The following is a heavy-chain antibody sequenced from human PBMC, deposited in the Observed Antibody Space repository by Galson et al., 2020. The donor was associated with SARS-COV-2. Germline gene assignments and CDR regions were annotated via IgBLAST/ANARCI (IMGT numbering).Heavy chain of an antibody. V-gene: IGHV1-24*01. J-gene: IGHJ5*02. CDR3: TTGAVAGTSWFDP. Sequence: ASVKVSCKVSGYTLIELAIHWVRQAPGKGLEWMGGFDPEDGKIIYAQKFQGRVTMTEDTSKDTAYMELSSLRSEDTAIYYCTTGAVAGTSWFDPWGQGTLVTVSS. CDR1: GYTLIELA. CDR2: FDPEDGKI. D-gene: IGHD6-19*01.